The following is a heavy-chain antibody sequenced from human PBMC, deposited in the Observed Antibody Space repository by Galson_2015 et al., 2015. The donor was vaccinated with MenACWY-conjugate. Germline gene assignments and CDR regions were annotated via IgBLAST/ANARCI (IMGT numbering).Heavy chain of an antibody. CDR2: MSYDDVNI. CDR1: GFTFSDYA. CDR3: ARDTFGSGRYYRSVFDY. J-gene: IGHJ4*02. Sequence: SLRLSCAASGFTFSDYALHWVRQTPGKGLEWVAVMSYDDVNIHYADSVKGRFTIPRDNSKNTLYLQMNSLRPEDTAIYYCARDTFGSGRYYRSVFDYWGQGTLVTVSS. D-gene: IGHD3-10*01. V-gene: IGHV3-30-3*01.